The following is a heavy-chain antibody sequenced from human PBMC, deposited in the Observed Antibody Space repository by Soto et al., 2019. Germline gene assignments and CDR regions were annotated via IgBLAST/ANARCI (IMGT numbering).Heavy chain of an antibody. CDR1: GFSLSTTGVG. J-gene: IGHJ5*02. CDR3: AQSLRDYGLGRERANAFGP. CDR2: IYWDDDK. Sequence: QITLKESGPTLVRPTQTLTLTCTFSGFSLSTTGVGVGWIRQPPGKALEWLALIYWDDDKRYSPSRKSRLTITKATSKNEGILTMTHMDPVDTATYYCAQSLRDYGLGRERANAFGPWGQGTLVTVPS. V-gene: IGHV2-5*02. D-gene: IGHD3-10*01.